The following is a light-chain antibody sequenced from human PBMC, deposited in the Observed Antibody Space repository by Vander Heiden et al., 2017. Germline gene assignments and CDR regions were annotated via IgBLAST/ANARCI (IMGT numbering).Light chain of an antibody. CDR1: QSVSSN. Sequence: VMTQSPATLSVSPGERATLSCRASQSVSSNLAWYQQKPGQAPRLLIYGASTRATGIPARFSGSGSGTEFTLTISSLQSEDFAVYYCQQYNNWPLTFGGGTKVEIK. CDR3: QQYNNWPLT. J-gene: IGKJ4*01. V-gene: IGKV3-15*01. CDR2: GAS.